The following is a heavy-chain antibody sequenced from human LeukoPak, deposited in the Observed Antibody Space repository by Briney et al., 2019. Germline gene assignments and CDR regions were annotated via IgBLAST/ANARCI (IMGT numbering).Heavy chain of an antibody. D-gene: IGHD1/OR15-1a*01. J-gene: IGHJ4*02. V-gene: IGHV1-2*02. CDR2: INPNSGGT. Sequence: ASVKVSCKASGYTFTGYYMHWVRQAPGQGLEWMGWINPNSGGTNYAQKFQGRVTMTRDTSISTAYMELSRLRSDDTAVYYCARALRGRNNGPDYWGQGTLVTVSS. CDR3: ARALRGRNNGPDY. CDR1: GYTFTGYY.